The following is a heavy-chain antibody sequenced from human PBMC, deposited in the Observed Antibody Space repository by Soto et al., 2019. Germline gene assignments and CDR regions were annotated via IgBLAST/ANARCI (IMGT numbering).Heavy chain of an antibody. CDR3: AASILHYGMEV. Sequence: PGESLQISCKGSGYTFTPYWIRWLRQMPGQGPEWLGSLYPGESYTNYNSAVQGQVTISADQSIPTTYLQWRSLNAPHSAIYYYAASILHYGMEVLGQGTTVTVPS. CDR2: LYPGESYT. CDR1: GYTFTPYW. V-gene: IGHV5-51*01. J-gene: IGHJ6*02.